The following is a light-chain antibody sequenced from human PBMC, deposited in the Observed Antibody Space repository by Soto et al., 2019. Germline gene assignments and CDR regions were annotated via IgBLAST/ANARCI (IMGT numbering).Light chain of an antibody. Sequence: EIVLTQSPATLSLSPGERATLSCRASQSVSSNLAWYQQKPGQAPRLLIYDASNRATGIPARFSGSGSGTDFTLTISSLEPEDFAVYYCQQRSNLWTFGQGTKVDIK. J-gene: IGKJ1*01. CDR3: QQRSNLWT. V-gene: IGKV3-11*01. CDR2: DAS. CDR1: QSVSSN.